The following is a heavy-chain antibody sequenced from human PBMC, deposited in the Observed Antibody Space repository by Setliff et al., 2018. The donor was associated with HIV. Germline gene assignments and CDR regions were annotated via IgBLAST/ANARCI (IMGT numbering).Heavy chain of an antibody. CDR3: ARVASGYDYGWLDP. Sequence: GESLKISCAASGFTFSTYWMHWVRQAPGKGLAWVSHINNDGRKTTYADSVKGRFTVSRDNAKNTLYLQMNSLRAEDTAVYYCARVASGYDYGWLDPWGQGTLVTAPQ. CDR1: GFTFSTYW. D-gene: IGHD5-12*01. V-gene: IGHV3-74*03. CDR2: INNDGRKT. J-gene: IGHJ5*02.